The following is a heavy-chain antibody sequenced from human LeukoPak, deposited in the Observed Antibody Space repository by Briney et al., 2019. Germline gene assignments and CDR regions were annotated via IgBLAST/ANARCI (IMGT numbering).Heavy chain of an antibody. CDR3: TTDKDTPMVNY. CDR1: GFTFTNAW. V-gene: IGHV3-15*01. D-gene: IGHD5-18*01. J-gene: IGHJ4*02. Sequence: GGSLRLSCAASGFTFTNAWLNWVRQAPGKGLEWVVCIKNKADGSTTDYAAPVKGRFTISREDSKSTLYLQMNSLKTEDTAVYYCTTDKDTPMVNYWGQGTLVPVSS. CDR2: IKNKADGSTT.